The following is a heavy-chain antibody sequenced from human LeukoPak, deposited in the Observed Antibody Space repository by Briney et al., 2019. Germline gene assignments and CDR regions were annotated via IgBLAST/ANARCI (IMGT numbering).Heavy chain of an antibody. Sequence: GGSLRLSCAASGLTFTIYAMRWVPQAPRKGLGWVSAISGSGGSTYYADSVKGRFTISRDNSKNTLYLQMNSLRAEDTAVYYCAKQKSHRAVAETDYWGQGTLVTVSP. CDR3: AKQKSHRAVAETDY. J-gene: IGHJ4*02. D-gene: IGHD6-19*01. V-gene: IGHV3-23*01. CDR1: GLTFTIYA. CDR2: ISGSGGST.